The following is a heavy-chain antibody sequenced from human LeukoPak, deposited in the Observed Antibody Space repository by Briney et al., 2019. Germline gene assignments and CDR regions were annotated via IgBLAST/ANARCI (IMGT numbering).Heavy chain of an antibody. J-gene: IGHJ3*02. V-gene: IGHV3-43*01. CDR2: ISWDGGST. CDR3: AKDGPDAFDI. Sequence: GGSLRLSRAASGFTFDDYTMHWVRQAPGKGLEWVSLISWDGGSTYYADSVKGRFTISRDNSKNSLYLQMNSLRTEDTALYYCAKDGPDAFDIWGQGTMVTVSS. CDR1: GFTFDDYT.